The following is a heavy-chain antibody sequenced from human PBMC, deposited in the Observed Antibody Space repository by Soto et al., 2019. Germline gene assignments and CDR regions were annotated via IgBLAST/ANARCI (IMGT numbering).Heavy chain of an antibody. CDR1: GFTFNSFG. CDR3: VKDRSLAVAGGYYFDH. Sequence: GGSLRLSXSASGFTFNSFGMHWVRQAPGKGLEFVSAIKSLGDTTYYADSVRGRFIISRDNSENTLYLQMSSLRPEDTAVYYCVKDRSLAVAGGYYFDHWGQGTQVTVSS. V-gene: IGHV3-64D*08. D-gene: IGHD6-19*01. CDR2: IKSLGDTT. J-gene: IGHJ4*02.